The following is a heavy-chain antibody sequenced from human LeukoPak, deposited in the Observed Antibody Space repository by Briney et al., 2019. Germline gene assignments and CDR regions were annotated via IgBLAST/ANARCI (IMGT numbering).Heavy chain of an antibody. CDR3: ARRISGASYAFDI. Sequence: GGSLRLSFSALGLMVIRNYMSSVRHAPGKGLEWVSVMYTGGSTYYADSVKGRFTISRENSKHTLNLQMSSLRAEDTALYYFARRISGASYAFDIWGQGTMVTVSS. J-gene: IGHJ3*02. V-gene: IGHV3-53*01. CDR1: GLMVIRNY. CDR2: MYTGGST.